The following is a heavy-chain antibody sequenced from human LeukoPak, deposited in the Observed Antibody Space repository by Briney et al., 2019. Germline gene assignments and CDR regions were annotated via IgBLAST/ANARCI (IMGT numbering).Heavy chain of an antibody. CDR3: ARYDRGLFFFDD. CDR1: GYSISSGYY. CDR2: IHYSGSS. V-gene: IGHV4-38-2*02. D-gene: IGHD1-14*01. Sequence: PSETLSLTCTVSGYSISSGYYWAWIRQPPGKGLEWIGYIHYSGSSNYHPSLGSRVTISLDTSQNQFSLKLKSVTAADTGMYHCARYDRGLFFFDDWGQGTLVTVSS. J-gene: IGHJ4*02.